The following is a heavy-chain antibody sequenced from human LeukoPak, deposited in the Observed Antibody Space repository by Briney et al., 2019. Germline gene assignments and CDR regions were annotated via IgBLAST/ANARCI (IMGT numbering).Heavy chain of an antibody. V-gene: IGHV4-59*01. CDR3: ASGGDTAMIDY. Sequence: PSETLSLTCTVSGGSISSYYWSWIRQPPGKGLEWIGYIYYSGSTNYNPSLKSRVTISVDTSKNQFSLKLSSVTAADTAVYYCASGGDTAMIDYWGQGTLVTVSS. CDR1: GGSISSYY. CDR2: IYYSGST. J-gene: IGHJ4*02. D-gene: IGHD5-18*01.